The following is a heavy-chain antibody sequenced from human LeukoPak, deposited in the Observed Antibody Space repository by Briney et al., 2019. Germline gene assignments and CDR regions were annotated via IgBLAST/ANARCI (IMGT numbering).Heavy chain of an antibody. V-gene: IGHV1-18*01. Sequence: ASVKVSCKASGYTFTNYGISWVRQAPGQGLAWMGWISAYNGNTNYAQKLQGRVTMTTDTATSTAYMELRSLRSDDTAVYYCARRSHFKSVRGDDAFDIWGQGTMVIVSS. CDR2: ISAYNGNT. CDR1: GYTFTNYG. J-gene: IGHJ3*02. D-gene: IGHD3-10*01. CDR3: ARRSHFKSVRGDDAFDI.